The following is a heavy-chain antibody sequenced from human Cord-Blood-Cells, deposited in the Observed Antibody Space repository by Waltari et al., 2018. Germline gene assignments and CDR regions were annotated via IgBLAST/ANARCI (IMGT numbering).Heavy chain of an antibody. CDR1: GFTVSSHY. CDR2: INSGGST. V-gene: IGHV3-53*01. Sequence: EVKLVESGGGLIQPGGSLRLSCAASGFTVSSHYMSWVRPAPGKGLEWVSVINSGGSTYYADSVKGRFTISRDNSKNTLYLQMNSLRAEDTAVYYCARGWFGEFDYWGQGTLVTVSS. CDR3: ARGWFGEFDY. J-gene: IGHJ4*02. D-gene: IGHD3-10*01.